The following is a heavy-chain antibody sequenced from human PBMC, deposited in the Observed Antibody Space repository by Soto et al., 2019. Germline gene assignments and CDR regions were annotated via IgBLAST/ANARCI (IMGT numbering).Heavy chain of an antibody. J-gene: IGHJ4*02. V-gene: IGHV1-2*02. CDR3: ARDVRSGY. Sequence: QVRPVQSGPEVKKPGASVKVSCKASGYTFTDYYMQLVRQAPGQGLEWMGWIHPKTGGTNFAQQFNGRATMPKDTSISTVYMELSRLRSDDTAIYYCARDVRSGYRGQGTLFTVAS. CDR1: GYTFTDYY. CDR2: IHPKTGGT. D-gene: IGHD6-19*01.